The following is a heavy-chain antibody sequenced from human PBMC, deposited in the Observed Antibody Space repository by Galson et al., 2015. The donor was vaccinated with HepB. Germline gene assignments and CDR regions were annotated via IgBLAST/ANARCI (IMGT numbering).Heavy chain of an antibody. CDR2: ISHDGSSK. J-gene: IGHJ4*02. V-gene: IGHV3-30*18. CDR1: GFTFSSYE. D-gene: IGHD3-10*01. CDR3: AKEDVYYSSGSYYNAPYYFDH. Sequence: SLRLSCAASGFTFSSYEMNWVRQAPGKGLEWVAVISHDGSSKYYADSVKGRFTISRDNSKNTLYLQMNSLRAEDTAVYLCAKEDVYYSSGSYYNAPYYFDHWGQGTLVTVSS.